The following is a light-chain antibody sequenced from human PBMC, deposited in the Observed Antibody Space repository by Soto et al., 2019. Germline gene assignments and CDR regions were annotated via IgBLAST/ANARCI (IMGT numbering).Light chain of an antibody. J-gene: IGKJ2*01. V-gene: IGKV3-20*01. CDR3: QQYGSSPPYT. CDR1: QSVSSSY. CDR2: GAS. Sequence: EIVLTQSPGTLSLSPGERATLSCRASQSVSSSYLAWYQQKPGQAHRILIYGASSRATGIPDKFSGRGSGTDFTLTISILEPEDFAVYYCQQYGSSPPYTFGQGTKLEFK.